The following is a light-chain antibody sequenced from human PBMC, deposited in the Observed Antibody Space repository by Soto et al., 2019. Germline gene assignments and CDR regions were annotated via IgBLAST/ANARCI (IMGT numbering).Light chain of an antibody. CDR1: QSVSSSY. V-gene: IGKV3-20*01. CDR2: GAS. Sequence: EIVLTQSPGTLSLSQGERATLSCRASQSVSSSYLAWYQQKPGQAPRLLIYGASSRATGIPDRFSGSGSGTDFTLTISRLEPEDFAVYYCQQYGDSPATFGPGTKVDIK. J-gene: IGKJ3*01. CDR3: QQYGDSPAT.